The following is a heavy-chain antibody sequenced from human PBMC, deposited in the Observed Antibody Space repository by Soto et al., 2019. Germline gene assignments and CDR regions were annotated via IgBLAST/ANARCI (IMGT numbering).Heavy chain of an antibody. D-gene: IGHD6-19*01. CDR1: GYTFTSYG. CDR3: ATSSDWFDY. Sequence: ASVKVSCKASGYTFTSYGISWVRQAPGQGLEWMGWINPSGGSTSYAQKFQGRVTMTRDTSTSTVYMELSSLRSEDTAVYYCATSSDWFDYWGQGTLVTVSS. CDR2: INPSGGST. V-gene: IGHV1-46*03. J-gene: IGHJ4*02.